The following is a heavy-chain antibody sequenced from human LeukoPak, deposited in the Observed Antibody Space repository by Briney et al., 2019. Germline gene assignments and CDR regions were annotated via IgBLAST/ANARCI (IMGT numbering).Heavy chain of an antibody. V-gene: IGHV3-7*01. D-gene: IGHD2-2*01. CDR3: ARDDCSSFSCYHNWFDP. CDR2: IKQDGSEK. J-gene: IGHJ5*02. CDR1: GFTFSSYG. Sequence: GRSLRLSCAASGFTFSSYGMHWVRQAPGKGLEWVANIKQDGSEKYYVDSVKGRFTISRDNAKNSLYLQMNSLRAEDTAVYYCARDDCSSFSCYHNWFDPWGQGTLVTVSS.